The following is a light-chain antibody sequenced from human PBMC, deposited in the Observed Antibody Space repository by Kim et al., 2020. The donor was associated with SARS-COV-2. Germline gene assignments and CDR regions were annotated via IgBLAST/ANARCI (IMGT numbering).Light chain of an antibody. CDR2: GKN. V-gene: IGLV3-19*01. Sequence: ALGQTVRVTCQGDSLRSYYASWYQQKPGQAPVLVIYGKNNRPSGIPDRFSGSSSGNAASLTITGAQAEDEADYYCNSRDSSGNHVVFGGGTQLTVL. CDR1: SLRSYY. CDR3: NSRDSSGNHVV. J-gene: IGLJ2*01.